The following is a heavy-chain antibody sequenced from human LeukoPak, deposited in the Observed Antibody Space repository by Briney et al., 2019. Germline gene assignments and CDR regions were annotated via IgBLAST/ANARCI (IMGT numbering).Heavy chain of an antibody. J-gene: IGHJ4*02. D-gene: IGHD3-10*01. V-gene: IGHV3-23*01. CDR3: ATNWRAIVRGVIGDY. CDR1: GFTFSSYA. CDR2: ISGSGGST. Sequence: GGSLRLSCAASGFTFSSYAMSWVRQAPGKGLEWVSAISGSGGSTYYADSVKGRFTISRDNSKNTLYLQMNSLRAEDTAVYYCATNWRAIVRGVIGDYWGQGTLVTVSS.